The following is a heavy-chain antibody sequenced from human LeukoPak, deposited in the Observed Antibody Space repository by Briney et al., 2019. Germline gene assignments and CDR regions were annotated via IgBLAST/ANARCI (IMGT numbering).Heavy chain of an antibody. CDR3: ARGRNYYDSSGTLDY. CDR2: INHSGST. Sequence: PSETLSLTCAVYGGSFSGYYWSWIRQPPGKGLEWIGEINHSGSTNYNPSLKSRVTISVDTSKNQFSLKLSSVTAADTAVYYCARGRNYYDSSGTLDYWGQGTLVTVSS. J-gene: IGHJ4*02. V-gene: IGHV4-34*01. CDR1: GGSFSGYY. D-gene: IGHD3-22*01.